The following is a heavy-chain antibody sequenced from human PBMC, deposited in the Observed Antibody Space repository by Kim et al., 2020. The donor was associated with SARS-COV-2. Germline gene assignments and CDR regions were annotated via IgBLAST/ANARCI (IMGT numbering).Heavy chain of an antibody. Sequence: GGSLRLSCAASGFTFSSYWMSWVRQAPGKGLEWVANIKQDGSEKYYVDSVKGRFTISRDNAKNSLYLQMNSLRAEDTAVYYCAREYHYDFWSGYLLKGEGYYYYGMDVWGQGTTVTVSS. CDR3: AREYHYDFWSGYLLKGEGYYYYGMDV. V-gene: IGHV3-7*03. J-gene: IGHJ6*02. CDR2: IKQDGSEK. D-gene: IGHD3-3*01. CDR1: GFTFSSYW.